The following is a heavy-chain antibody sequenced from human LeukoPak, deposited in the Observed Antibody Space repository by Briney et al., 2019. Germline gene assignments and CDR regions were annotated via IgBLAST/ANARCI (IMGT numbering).Heavy chain of an antibody. CDR2: IYTSGSP. J-gene: IGHJ4*02. CDR3: ERSPFYYDTSAYYPLLERYYFDY. V-gene: IGHV4-4*07. Sequence: PSETLSLTCTVSGGSISSSFWSWIRQPAGKGLEWIGRIYTSGSPNYNPSLKSRVTMSVDTSKTQFSLKLRSVTAADTALYYCERSPFYYDTSAYYPLLERYYFDYWGQGTLVTVSS. CDR1: GGSISSSF. D-gene: IGHD3-22*01.